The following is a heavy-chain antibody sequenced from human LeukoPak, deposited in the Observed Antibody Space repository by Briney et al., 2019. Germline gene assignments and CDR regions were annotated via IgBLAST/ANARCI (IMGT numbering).Heavy chain of an antibody. CDR2: MYYSGST. CDR1: GGSINTYF. V-gene: IGHV4-59*08. Sequence: SETLFLTCAVSGGSINTYFWSWIRQPPGKGLEWIGYMYYSGSTNYNPSLKSRATISMDTSKNQFSLKLNSVTAADTAVYYCARQIAWGVGRFDYWGQGTLATVSA. D-gene: IGHD3-10*01. J-gene: IGHJ4*02. CDR3: ARQIAWGVGRFDY.